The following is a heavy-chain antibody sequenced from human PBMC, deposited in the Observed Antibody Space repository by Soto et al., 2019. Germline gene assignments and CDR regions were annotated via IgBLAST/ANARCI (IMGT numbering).Heavy chain of an antibody. D-gene: IGHD6-19*01. CDR1: GYSFSSYW. J-gene: IGHJ6*02. V-gene: IGHV5-51*01. CDR2: IYPDDSDT. Sequence: GESLKISCKGSGYSFSSYWIGWARQMPGKGLEWMGIIYPDDSDTRYSPSFQGQVSISADKSISTAYLQWSSLKASDTAKYYCARRPRAVAGEDYHYAMDVWGQGTTVTVSS. CDR3: ARRPRAVAGEDYHYAMDV.